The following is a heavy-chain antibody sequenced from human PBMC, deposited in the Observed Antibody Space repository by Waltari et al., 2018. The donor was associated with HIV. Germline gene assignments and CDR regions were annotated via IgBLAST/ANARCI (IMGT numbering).Heavy chain of an antibody. CDR1: GFAPGGYY. CDR3: ARDYFGAGTSWFFDY. J-gene: IGHJ4*02. V-gene: IGHV3-11*01. D-gene: IGHD3-10*01. CDR2: ISGKGMAV. Sequence: QVQLVESGGGLVKPGGSLRFSCEVSGFAPGGYYMSWIRQAPGQGLEWIAYISGKGMAVYYADSVKGRFTVSRDNADNKLHLQLTNLRAEDTALYYCARDYFGAGTSWFFDYWGQGALVIVSP.